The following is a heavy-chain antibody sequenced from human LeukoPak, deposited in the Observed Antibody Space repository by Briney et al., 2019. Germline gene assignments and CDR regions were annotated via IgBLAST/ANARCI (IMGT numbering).Heavy chain of an antibody. J-gene: IGHJ3*02. CDR1: GFTVSSNY. CDR2: IYSGGST. Sequence: GGSLRLSCAASGFTVSSNYMSWVRQAPGKGLEWVSVIYSGGSTYYADSVKGRFTISRDNSKNTLCLQMNSLRAEDTAVYYCARDSPRGAFDIWGQGTMVTVSS. CDR3: ARDSPRGAFDI. V-gene: IGHV3-53*01.